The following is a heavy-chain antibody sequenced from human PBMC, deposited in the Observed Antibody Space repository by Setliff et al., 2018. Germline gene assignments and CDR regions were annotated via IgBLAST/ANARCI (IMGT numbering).Heavy chain of an antibody. CDR1: GGSFTNYY. Sequence: SETLSLTCTVYGGSFTNYYWGWIRQSPGRGLEWIGEINHSGSTNYNPSLKSRLTISVDASTNQFSLKLYSVTAADTAVYYCRYWSGYYNNDSWGQGTLVTVSS. V-gene: IGHV4-34*01. J-gene: IGHJ4*02. CDR3: RYWSGYYNNDS. D-gene: IGHD3-3*01. CDR2: INHSGST.